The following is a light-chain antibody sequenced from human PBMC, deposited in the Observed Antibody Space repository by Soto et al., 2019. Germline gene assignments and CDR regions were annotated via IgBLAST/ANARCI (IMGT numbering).Light chain of an antibody. V-gene: IGKV1-39*01. CDR1: QSISSY. J-gene: IGKJ2*01. CDR2: AAS. Sequence: DIQMTQSPSSLSASVGDRVTITCRASQSISSYLNWYQQKPGKAPKLLIYAASSLQSGVPSGFSCSGSGTDFTLTISSLQPEDFATYYCQQSYSTPYTFGQGTKLEIK. CDR3: QQSYSTPYT.